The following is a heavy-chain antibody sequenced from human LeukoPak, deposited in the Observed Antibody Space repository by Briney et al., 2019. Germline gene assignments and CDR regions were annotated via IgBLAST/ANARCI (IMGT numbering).Heavy chain of an antibody. CDR1: GFTFNNYW. Sequence: PGGSLRLSCAASGFTFNNYWMHWVRQAPGKGLVWVSRINSDGSSTSYADSVKGRFTISRDNAKNSLYLQMNSLRAEDTAVYYCARKNYYDSSGSLYYFDYWGQGTLVTVSS. J-gene: IGHJ4*02. CDR3: ARKNYYDSSGSLYYFDY. V-gene: IGHV3-74*01. CDR2: INSDGSST. D-gene: IGHD3-22*01.